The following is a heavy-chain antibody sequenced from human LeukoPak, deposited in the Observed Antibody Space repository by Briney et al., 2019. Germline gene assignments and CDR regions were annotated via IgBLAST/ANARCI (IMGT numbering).Heavy chain of an antibody. D-gene: IGHD2-15*01. Sequence: GGSLRLSCAASGCTFSSYGMHWVRQAPGKGLEWVTVIWYDGSNKYYADSVKGRFTIPRDNSKNTLYLQMNRLRAEDTAVYYCARGSLVVAGHYFDYWGQGTLVTVSS. CDR3: ARGSLVVAGHYFDY. CDR1: GCTFSSYG. CDR2: IWYDGSNK. V-gene: IGHV3-33*01. J-gene: IGHJ4*02.